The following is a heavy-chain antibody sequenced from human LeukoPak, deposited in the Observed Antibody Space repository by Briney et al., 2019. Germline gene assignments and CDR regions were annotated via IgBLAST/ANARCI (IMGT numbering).Heavy chain of an antibody. CDR2: ISYTGST. D-gene: IGHD6-19*01. J-gene: IGHJ4*02. CDR3: ARAVTGTSLVDF. CDR1: GGSIGGDH. Sequence: PSETLSLTCTISGGSIGGDHWSWIRQAPGEGLKWIGYISYTGSTSYNPSLRSRVTISLNTPENQFSLRLTPVTAADTAVYYCARAVTGTSLVDFWGQGTLVAVSS. V-gene: IGHV4-59*08.